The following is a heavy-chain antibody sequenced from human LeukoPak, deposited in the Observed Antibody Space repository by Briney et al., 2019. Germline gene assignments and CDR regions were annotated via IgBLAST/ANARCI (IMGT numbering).Heavy chain of an antibody. CDR3: AREGYYGSGSPPSLYFDY. CDR2: IKQDGSDK. D-gene: IGHD3-10*01. J-gene: IGHJ4*02. Sequence: GGSLRLSCEVSGFTFSSYWMNWVRQAPGKGLEWVANIKQDGSDKYYVDSVKGRFTISRDNAKNSLYLQMNSLRPEDTAIYYCAREGYYGSGSPPSLYFDYWGQGTLVTVSS. CDR1: GFTFSSYW. V-gene: IGHV3-7*01.